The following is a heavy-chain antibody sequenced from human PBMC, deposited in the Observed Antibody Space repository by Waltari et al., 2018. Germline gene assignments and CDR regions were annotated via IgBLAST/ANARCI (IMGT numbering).Heavy chain of an antibody. CDR1: GGSISSRAYY. Sequence: QLQLQESGPGQVKPSETLSLTCTVAGGSISSRAYYWGWIRQPPGKGLEWIGNISYGGSKYYKPSLKSRVTISVDTSRNQFSLNLISVTAADTAVYYCARRNQAFDIWGRGTMVTVSS. V-gene: IGHV4-39*01. CDR2: ISYGGSK. J-gene: IGHJ3*02. CDR3: ARRNQAFDI.